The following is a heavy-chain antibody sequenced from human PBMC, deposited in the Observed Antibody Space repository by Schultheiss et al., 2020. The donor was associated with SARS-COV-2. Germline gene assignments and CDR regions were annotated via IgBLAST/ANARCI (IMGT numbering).Heavy chain of an antibody. J-gene: IGHJ6*02. CDR2: ISGSGGST. Sequence: GESLKISCAASGFTFSSYAMSWVRQAPGKGLEWVSAISGSGGSTYYADSVKGRFTISRDNSKNTLYLQMNSLRAEDTAVYYCARGRCGGDCYSVDYYYGMDVWGQGTTVTVSS. CDR1: GFTFSSYA. V-gene: IGHV3-23*01. CDR3: ARGRCGGDCYSVDYYYGMDV. D-gene: IGHD2-21*02.